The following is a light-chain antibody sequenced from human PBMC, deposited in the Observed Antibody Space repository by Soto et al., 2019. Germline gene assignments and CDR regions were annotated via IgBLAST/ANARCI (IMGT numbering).Light chain of an antibody. CDR1: QSVTNDY. CDR2: GAS. Sequence: EIVLTQSPGTLSLSPGERATLSCRASQSVTNDYLAWYQHKPGQAPRLLIYGASSGATDIPDRFSGSGSGTDFTLTISRLEPEDFAVYYCQQYGSSPITFGPGTRLETK. V-gene: IGKV3-20*01. CDR3: QQYGSSPIT. J-gene: IGKJ5*01.